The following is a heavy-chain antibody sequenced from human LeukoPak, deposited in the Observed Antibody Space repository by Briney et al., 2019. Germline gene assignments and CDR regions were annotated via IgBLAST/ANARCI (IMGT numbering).Heavy chain of an antibody. V-gene: IGHV3-23*01. CDR3: AKDSRVLRFLEWLYRFNY. D-gene: IGHD3-3*01. CDR1: GFTFSSYA. CDR2: ISGSGGST. Sequence: GGSLRPSCAASGFTFSSYAMSWVRQAPGKGLEWVSAISGSGGSTYYAGSVKGRFTISRDNSKNTLYLQMNSLRAEDTAVYYCAKDSRVLRFLEWLYRFNYWGQGTLVTVSS. J-gene: IGHJ4*02.